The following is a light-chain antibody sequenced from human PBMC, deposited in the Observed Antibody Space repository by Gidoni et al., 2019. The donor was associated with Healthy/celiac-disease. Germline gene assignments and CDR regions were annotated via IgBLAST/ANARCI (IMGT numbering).Light chain of an antibody. CDR1: QSISSW. CDR3: QQYNSYPYT. V-gene: IGKV1-5*03. Sequence: DIQMTQSPSTLSASVGDRVPITCRASQSISSWLAWYQQKPGKAPKLLIYKASSLESGVPSRFSGSGSGPEFTLTISSLQPDDFATYYCQQYNSYPYTFGQGTKLEIK. CDR2: KAS. J-gene: IGKJ2*01.